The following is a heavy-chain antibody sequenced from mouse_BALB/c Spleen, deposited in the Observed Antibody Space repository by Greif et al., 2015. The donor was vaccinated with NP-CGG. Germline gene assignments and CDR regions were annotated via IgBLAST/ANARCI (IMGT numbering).Heavy chain of an antibody. CDR2: IDPANGNT. D-gene: IGHD1-1*01. J-gene: IGHJ2*01. CDR1: GFNIKDTY. V-gene: IGHV14-3*02. CDR3: LRNFDY. Sequence: EVKLEESGAELVKPGASVKLSCTASGFNIKDTYMHWVKQRPEQGLEWIGRIDPANGNTKYDPKFQGKATITADTSSNTAYLQLSSLTSEDTAVYYCLRNFDYWGQGTTLTVSS.